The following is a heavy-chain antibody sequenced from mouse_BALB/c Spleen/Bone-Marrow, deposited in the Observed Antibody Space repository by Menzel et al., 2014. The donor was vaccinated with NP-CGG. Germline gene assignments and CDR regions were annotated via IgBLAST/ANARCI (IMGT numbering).Heavy chain of an antibody. J-gene: IGHJ3*01. CDR1: GYTFTDYW. CDR2: IDTSDSYI. CDR3: ARSDYRYDPLAN. V-gene: IGHV1-69*01. D-gene: IGHD2-14*01. Sequence: QVQLQQSGAELVMPGASVKMSCKASGYTFTDYWMHWVKQRLGQGLEWIGAIDTSDSYISYNQKFKGKATLTVDESSSTAYMQLSSLTSEDSAVYHCARSDYRYDPLANWGQGTLVTVSA.